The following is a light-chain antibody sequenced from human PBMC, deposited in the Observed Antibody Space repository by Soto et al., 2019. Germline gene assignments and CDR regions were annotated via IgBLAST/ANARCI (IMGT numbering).Light chain of an antibody. CDR3: QQYGSHPVT. CDR2: GAS. J-gene: IGKJ2*01. CDR1: QSVSSSY. Sequence: EIVLTQSPGTLSLSPGERATLSCRASQSVSSSYLAWYQQKPGQAPRLLIYGASSRATGIPDRFSGSGSGTDFTLTISRLEPEDFAVYYCQQYGSHPVTFGQGTKLESK. V-gene: IGKV3-20*01.